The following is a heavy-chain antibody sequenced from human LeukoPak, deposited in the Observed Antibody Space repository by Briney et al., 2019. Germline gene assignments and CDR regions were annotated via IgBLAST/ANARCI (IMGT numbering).Heavy chain of an antibody. D-gene: IGHD2-2*02. CDR1: GFTFSSYA. J-gene: IGHJ6*03. CDR2: ISSNGGST. CDR3: ARDGVVVPAAIKYYYYYYMDV. Sequence: GGSLRLSCAASGFTFSSYAMHWVRQAPGKGLEYVSAISSNGGSTYYANSVKGRFTISRDNSKNTLYLQMGSLRAEDMAVYYCARDGVVVPAAIKYYYYYYMDVWGKGTTVTVS. V-gene: IGHV3-64*01.